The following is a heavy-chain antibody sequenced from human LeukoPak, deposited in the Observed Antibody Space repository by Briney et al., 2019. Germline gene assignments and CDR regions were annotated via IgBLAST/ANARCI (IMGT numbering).Heavy chain of an antibody. V-gene: IGHV3-30-3*01. J-gene: IGHJ4*02. CDR1: GFTFSSYA. Sequence: PGGSLRLSCAASGFTFSSYAMHWVRQAPGKGLEWVAVISYDGSNKYYADSVKGRFTISRDNSKNTLYLQMNSLRAEDTAVYYCARATRGTYDYWGQGTLVTVSS. CDR3: ARATRGTYDY. D-gene: IGHD3-16*01. CDR2: ISYDGSNK.